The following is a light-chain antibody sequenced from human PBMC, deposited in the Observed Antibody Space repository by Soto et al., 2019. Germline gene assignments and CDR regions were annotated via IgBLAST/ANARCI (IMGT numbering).Light chain of an antibody. Sequence: QSALTQPASVSGSPGQSITISCTGTSSDVGGYNYVSWYQQHPGKAPKLIIYAVSHRASGVSHRFSGSKSGNTASLAIYWLEDEDEDEDYCSSYTSSTSVAFGGGTKLTVL. CDR3: SSYTSSTSVA. J-gene: IGLJ2*01. CDR1: SSDVGGYNY. V-gene: IGLV2-14*01. CDR2: AVS.